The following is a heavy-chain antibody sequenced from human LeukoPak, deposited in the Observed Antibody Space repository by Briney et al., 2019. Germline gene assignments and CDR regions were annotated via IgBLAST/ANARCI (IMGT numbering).Heavy chain of an antibody. CDR1: GFTFSSYS. J-gene: IGHJ6*01. V-gene: IGHV3-21*01. Sequence: PGGSLRLSCAASGFTFSSYSMNWIRQAPGKGLEWVSSISSSSSYIYYADSVKGRFTISRDNAKNSLYLQMNSLRAEDTAVYYCARGSRPGGMAVWRQGTTVTVSS. CDR3: ARGSRPGGMAV. CDR2: ISSSSSYI. D-gene: IGHD2-2*01.